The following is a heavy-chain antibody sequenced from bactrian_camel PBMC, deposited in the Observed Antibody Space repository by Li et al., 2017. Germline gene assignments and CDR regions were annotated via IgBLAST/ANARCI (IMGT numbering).Heavy chain of an antibody. CDR1: KSTYSSNF. Sequence: HVQLVESGGGSVQAGANLTLSCTASSKSTYSSNFMGWFRQAPGKEREGVAVFHGAGPTYADSVKGRFTISRDDARNTLYLKMNDLKPADTATYYCAAGTEKRGWLCAVSAGTAGFGYWGQGTQVTFS. V-gene: IGHV3S53*01. D-gene: IGHD7*01. CDR2: FHGAGPT. J-gene: IGHJ6*01. CDR3: AAGTEKRGWLCAVSAGTAGFGY.